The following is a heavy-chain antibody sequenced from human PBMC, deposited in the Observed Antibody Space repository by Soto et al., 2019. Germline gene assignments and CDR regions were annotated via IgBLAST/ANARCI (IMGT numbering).Heavy chain of an antibody. CDR1: GFTFSSYS. D-gene: IGHD1-26*01. Sequence: GGSLRLSCAASGFTFSSYSMNWVRQAPGKGLEWVSSISSSSSYIYYADSVKGRFTISRDNAKNSLYLQMNSLRAEDTAVYYCARGRASGSYSLYWGQGTLVTVSS. CDR2: ISSSSSYI. J-gene: IGHJ4*02. V-gene: IGHV3-21*01. CDR3: ARGRASGSYSLY.